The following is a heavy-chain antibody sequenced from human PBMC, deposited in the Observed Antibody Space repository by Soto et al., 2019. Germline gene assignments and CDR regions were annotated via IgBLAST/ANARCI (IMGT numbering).Heavy chain of an antibody. CDR1: GGSIRNSGYY. Sequence: QVQLQESGPGLVKPSQTLSLTCTVSGGSIRNSGYYCSWIRQLPGKGLEWIGFISYSGSTDYAPSIKSRVTMSVDTSKNQFSLNLSSVTAADTAVYYCGKDAVTKRDFYYYGMDVWGRGTTVTVSS. D-gene: IGHD1-1*01. CDR3: GKDAVTKRDFYYYGMDV. V-gene: IGHV4-31*03. J-gene: IGHJ6*02. CDR2: ISYSGST.